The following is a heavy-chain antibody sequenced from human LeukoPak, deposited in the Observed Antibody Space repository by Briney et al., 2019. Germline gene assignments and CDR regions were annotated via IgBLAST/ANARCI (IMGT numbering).Heavy chain of an antibody. J-gene: IGHJ4*02. CDR3: AKLAGSGSYSSNEFDY. V-gene: IGHV3-23*01. Sequence: GGSLRLSCAGSGFTFSSYAMSWVRQAPGKGLEWVSAISGSGGNTYYADSVKGRFTISGDNSKNTLYLQMNSLRAEDTAVYYCAKLAGSGSYSSNEFDYWGQGTLVTFSS. D-gene: IGHD3-10*01. CDR1: GFTFSSYA. CDR2: ISGSGGNT.